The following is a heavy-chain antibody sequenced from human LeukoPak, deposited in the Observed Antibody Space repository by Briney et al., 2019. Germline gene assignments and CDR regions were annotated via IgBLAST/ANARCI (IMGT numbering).Heavy chain of an antibody. Sequence: GASVKVSCKASGSTFTSYDINWVRQATGQGLEWMGWMNPNSGNTGYAQKFQGRVTITRNTSISTAYMELSSLRSEDTAVYYCARLIYSSSWSRFDPWGQGTLVTVSS. CDR1: GSTFTSYD. CDR3: ARLIYSSSWSRFDP. D-gene: IGHD6-13*01. CDR2: MNPNSGNT. V-gene: IGHV1-8*03. J-gene: IGHJ5*02.